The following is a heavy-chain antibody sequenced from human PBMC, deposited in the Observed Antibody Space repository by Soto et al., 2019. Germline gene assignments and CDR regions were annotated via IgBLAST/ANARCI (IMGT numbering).Heavy chain of an antibody. J-gene: IGHJ6*02. CDR2: IRSKANSYAT. D-gene: IGHD2-15*01. CDR1: GFTFSGSA. Sequence: EVQLVESGGGLVQPGGSLKLSCAASGFTFSGSAMHWVRQASGKGLEWVGRIRSKANSYATAYAASVKGRFTISRDDSKNTAYLQMNSLKTEDTAVYYCTSPDIVVVLAAPWSSYGMDVWGQGTTVTVSS. V-gene: IGHV3-73*02. CDR3: TSPDIVVVLAAPWSSYGMDV.